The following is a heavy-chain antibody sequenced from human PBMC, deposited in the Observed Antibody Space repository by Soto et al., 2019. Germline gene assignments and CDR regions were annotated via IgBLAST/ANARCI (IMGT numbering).Heavy chain of an antibody. CDR1: GGTFSSDS. Sequence: ASVKVSCKASGGTFSSDSFSWVRQAPGQGLEWMGWISGYDGHTKYAQKFQGRIIMTTDTSTSTVYMDLRSLRSDDTAVYYCAREGEMPYYYYGLDVWGQGTTVTVSS. J-gene: IGHJ6*02. V-gene: IGHV1-18*01. CDR3: AREGEMPYYYYGLDV. D-gene: IGHD3-16*01. CDR2: ISGYDGHT.